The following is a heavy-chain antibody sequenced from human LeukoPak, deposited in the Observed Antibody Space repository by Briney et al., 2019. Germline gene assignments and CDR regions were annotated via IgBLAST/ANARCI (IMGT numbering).Heavy chain of an antibody. CDR1: GFTFSSYS. CDR2: INHSGST. D-gene: IGHD3-3*01. V-gene: IGHV4-34*01. J-gene: IGHJ4*02. CDR3: ARHGRVRFLAGWDYFDY. Sequence: GSLRLSCAASGFTFSSYSMNWVRQPPGKGLEWIGEINHSGSTNYNPSLKSRVTISVDTSKNQFSLKLSSVTAADTAVYYCARHGRVRFLAGWDYFDYWGQGTLVTVSS.